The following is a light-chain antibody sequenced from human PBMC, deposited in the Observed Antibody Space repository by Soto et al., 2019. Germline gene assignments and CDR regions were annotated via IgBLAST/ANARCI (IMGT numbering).Light chain of an antibody. CDR1: SSDIGGYNY. V-gene: IGLV2-11*01. CDR3: CSYAGSYTFELV. CDR2: DVS. J-gene: IGLJ2*01. Sequence: QSALTQPRSVSGSPGQSVTISCTGTSSDIGGYNYVSWYQQHPGTAPKLMIYDVSKRPSGVSDRFSGSKSGNTASLTISGLQVEDQADYFCCSYAGSYTFELVFGGGTKLTVL.